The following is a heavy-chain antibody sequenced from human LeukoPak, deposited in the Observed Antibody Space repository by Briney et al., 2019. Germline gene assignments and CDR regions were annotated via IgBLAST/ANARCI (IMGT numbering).Heavy chain of an antibody. CDR2: ISAYNGNT. D-gene: IGHD2-21*02. Sequence: ASVKVSCKASGYTFTSYGISWVRQAPGQGLEWMGWISAYNGNTNYAQKLQGRVTMTTDTSTSTAYMELRSLRSDDTAVYYCARDIPLYCGGGDCYSFDYWGQGTLVTVSS. CDR3: ARDIPLYCGGGDCYSFDY. CDR1: GYTFTSYG. J-gene: IGHJ4*02. V-gene: IGHV1-18*01.